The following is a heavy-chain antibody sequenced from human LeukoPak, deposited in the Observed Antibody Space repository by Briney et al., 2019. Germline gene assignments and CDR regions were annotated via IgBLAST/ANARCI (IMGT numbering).Heavy chain of an antibody. D-gene: IGHD6-19*01. CDR3: VRADSSGWDLAY. J-gene: IGHJ4*02. V-gene: IGHV3-48*01. CDR1: GFTFSNYS. CDR2: IGTSTDST. Sequence: GGSLRLSCAASGFTFSNYSMNWVRQAPGKGLEWVSYIGTSTDSTYYADSVKGRFTISRDNAKNSLSLQMNSLRAEDTAVYYCVRADSSGWDLAYWGQGSLVTVSS.